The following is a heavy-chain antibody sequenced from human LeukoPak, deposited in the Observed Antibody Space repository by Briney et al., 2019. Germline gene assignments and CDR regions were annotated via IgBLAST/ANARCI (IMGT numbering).Heavy chain of an antibody. D-gene: IGHD3-3*01. CDR2: IYYSGST. CDR1: GGSISSYY. V-gene: IGHV4-59*12. CDR3: ARGGIFGVVIRFDY. Sequence: SETLSLTCTVSGGSISSYYWSWIRQPPGKGLEWIGYIYYSGSTNYNPSLKSRVTISVDTSKNQFSLKPSSVTAADTAVYYCARGGIFGVVIRFDYWGQGTLVTVSS. J-gene: IGHJ4*02.